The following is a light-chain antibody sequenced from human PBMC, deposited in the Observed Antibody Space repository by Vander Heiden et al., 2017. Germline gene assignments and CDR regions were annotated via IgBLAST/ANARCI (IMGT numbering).Light chain of an antibody. CDR2: ENN. J-gene: IGLJ3*02. V-gene: IGLV6-57*01. CDR1: SGSIADNY. Sequence: NFVLTQPHSLSESPGKTVTISCTRSSGSIADNYVHWYQQRPGGSPTTVILENNHRPSGVPGRFSGSIDRSSNSASLTISGLKTEDESDYYCQSYGATNVVFGGGTKLNVL. CDR3: QSYGATNVV.